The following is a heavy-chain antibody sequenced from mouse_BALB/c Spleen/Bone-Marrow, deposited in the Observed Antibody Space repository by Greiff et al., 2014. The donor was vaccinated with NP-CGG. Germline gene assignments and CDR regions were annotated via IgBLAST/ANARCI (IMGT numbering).Heavy chain of an antibody. J-gene: IGHJ4*01. CDR3: ARYYGSSYHAMDY. CDR1: GYSITSDYA. CDR2: ISYSGST. Sequence: EVQLQQSGPGLVKPSQSLSLTCTVTGYSITSDYAWNWIRQFPGNKLEWMGYISYSGSTSYNPSLKSRISITRDTSKNQFFLQLNSVTTEDTATYYCARYYGSSYHAMDYWGQGTSVTVSS. V-gene: IGHV3-2*02. D-gene: IGHD1-1*01.